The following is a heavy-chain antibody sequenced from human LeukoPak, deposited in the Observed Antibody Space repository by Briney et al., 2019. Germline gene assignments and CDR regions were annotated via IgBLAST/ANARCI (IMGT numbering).Heavy chain of an antibody. Sequence: GGSLRLSCAASGFTFSSYSVNWVRQAPGKGLEWVSSISSSSSYIYYADSVKGRFTISRDNAKNSLYLQMDSLRAEDTAVYYCARDPTYYYDSSGYVDYWGQGTLVTVSS. CDR2: ISSSSSYI. J-gene: IGHJ4*02. V-gene: IGHV3-21*01. CDR1: GFTFSSYS. D-gene: IGHD3-22*01. CDR3: ARDPTYYYDSSGYVDY.